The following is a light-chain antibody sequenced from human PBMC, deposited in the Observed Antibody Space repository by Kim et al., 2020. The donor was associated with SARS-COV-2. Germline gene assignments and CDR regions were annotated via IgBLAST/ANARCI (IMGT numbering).Light chain of an antibody. CDR2: EDT. Sequence: SYELTQPPSVSVSPGQTDRITCSGDALPKQYAYWFQQKPGQAPVVVIYEDTERPSGIPERFSGSTSGTTVTLTISGVQAEDEADYYCQSADSSDTFWVFG. J-gene: IGLJ3*02. CDR1: ALPKQY. V-gene: IGLV3-25*03. CDR3: QSADSSDTFWV.